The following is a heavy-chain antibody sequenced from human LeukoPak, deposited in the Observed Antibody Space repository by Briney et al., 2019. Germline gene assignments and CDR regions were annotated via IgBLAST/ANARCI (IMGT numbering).Heavy chain of an antibody. CDR2: IYTSGST. CDR3: ARGDILTGYYITFDY. CDR1: GGSISSGSYY. D-gene: IGHD3-9*01. Sequence: SETLSLTCTVSGGSISSGSYYWSWIRQPAGKGLEWIGRIYTSGSTNYNPSLKSRVTISVDTSKNQFSLKLSSVTAADTAVYYCARGDILTGYYITFDYWGQGTLVTVSS. V-gene: IGHV4-61*02. J-gene: IGHJ4*02.